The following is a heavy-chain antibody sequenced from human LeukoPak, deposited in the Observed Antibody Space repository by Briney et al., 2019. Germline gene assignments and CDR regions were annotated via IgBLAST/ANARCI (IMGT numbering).Heavy chain of an antibody. CDR2: IWYDGSNK. J-gene: IGHJ6*02. Sequence: GGSLRLSCAASGFTFSSYGMHWVRQAPGKGLEWVAVIWYDGSNKYYADSVKGRFTISRDNSKNTLYLRMNSLRAEDTAVYYCARDQKEHYYYGMDVWGQGTTVTVSS. CDR3: ARDQKEHYYYGMDV. D-gene: IGHD1/OR15-1a*01. V-gene: IGHV3-33*01. CDR1: GFTFSSYG.